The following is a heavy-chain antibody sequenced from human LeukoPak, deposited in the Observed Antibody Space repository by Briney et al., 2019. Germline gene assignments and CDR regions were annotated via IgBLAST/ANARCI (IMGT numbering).Heavy chain of an antibody. Sequence: GGPRKSSLEAPEFTSVPKPRNGFGKPQAKGLEWVEVIWPDGSNKYYADSVKGRFTISRDNSQNTLYLHMNSLRAEDTAVYYCARDILKGSGFLEWFFDYWGQGTLVTVSS. V-gene: IGHV3-33*01. CDR3: ARDILKGSGFLEWFFDY. CDR2: IWPDGSNK. CDR1: EFTSVPKP. J-gene: IGHJ4*02. D-gene: IGHD3-3*01.